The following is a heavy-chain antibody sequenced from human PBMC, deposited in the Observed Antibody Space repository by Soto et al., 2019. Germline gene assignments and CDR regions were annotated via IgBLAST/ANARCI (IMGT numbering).Heavy chain of an antibody. CDR2: IWYDGSNK. CDR1: GFTFSSYD. CDR3: ARGIAHYSSSWYYFDY. J-gene: IGHJ4*02. Sequence: GGSLRLSCAASGFTFSSYDMHWVRQAPGKGLEWVAVIWYDGSNKYYADSVKGRFTISRDNSKNTLYLQMNSLRAEDTAVYYCARGIAHYSSSWYYFDYWGQGTLVTVSS. D-gene: IGHD6-13*01. V-gene: IGHV3-33*01.